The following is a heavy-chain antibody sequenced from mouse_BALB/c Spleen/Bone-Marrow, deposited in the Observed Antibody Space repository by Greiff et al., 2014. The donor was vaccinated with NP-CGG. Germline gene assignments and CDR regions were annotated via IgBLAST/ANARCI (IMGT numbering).Heavy chain of an antibody. CDR1: GYSITSGYY. V-gene: IGHV3-6*02. J-gene: IGHJ3*01. Sequence: EVQLVESGPGLVKPSQSLSLTCSVTGYSITSGYYWNWIRQFPGNKLEWMGYISYDGSNNYNPSLKNRISITRDTSKNQFFLKLNSVTTEDTATYYCARDRVFAYWRQGTLVTVSA. CDR2: ISYDGSN. D-gene: IGHD3-1*01. CDR3: ARDRVFAY.